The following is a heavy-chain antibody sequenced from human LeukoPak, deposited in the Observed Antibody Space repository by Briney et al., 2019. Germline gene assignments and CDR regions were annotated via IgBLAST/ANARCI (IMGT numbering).Heavy chain of an antibody. D-gene: IGHD3-22*01. CDR2: ISSSSSYI. J-gene: IGHJ4*02. CDR1: GFTFSSYS. CDR3: ARVRVRSGYYIDY. V-gene: IGHV3-21*01. Sequence: PGGSLRLSCAASGFTFSSYSMNWVRQAPGKGLEWVSSISSSSSYIYYADSVKGRFTISRDNAKNTLYLQMNSLRAEDTAVYYCARVRVRSGYYIDYWGQGTLVTVSS.